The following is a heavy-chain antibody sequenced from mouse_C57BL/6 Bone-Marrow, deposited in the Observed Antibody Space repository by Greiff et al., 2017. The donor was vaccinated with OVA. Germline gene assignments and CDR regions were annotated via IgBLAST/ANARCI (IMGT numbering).Heavy chain of an antibody. V-gene: IGHV2-2*01. Sequence: VQLQQSGPGLVQPSQSLSITCTVSGFSLTSYGVHWVRQSPGKGLEWLGVIWSGGSTDYNAAFISRLSLSKDNSKSQVFFKMNSLQADDTAIYYCARNFLYYYGSSYDWYFDVWGTGTTVTVSS. CDR2: IWSGGST. CDR1: GFSLTSYG. J-gene: IGHJ1*03. D-gene: IGHD1-1*01. CDR3: ARNFLYYYGSSYDWYFDV.